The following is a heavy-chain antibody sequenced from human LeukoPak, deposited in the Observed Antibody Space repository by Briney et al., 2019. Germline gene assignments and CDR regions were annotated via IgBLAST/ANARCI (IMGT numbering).Heavy chain of an antibody. V-gene: IGHV4-39*01. J-gene: IGHJ4*02. D-gene: IGHD3-10*01. CDR1: GGSISSSTYY. CDR3: ARNGIDYYGSGRHFDY. Sequence: PSETLSLTCTVSGGSISSSTYYWGWIRQPPGKGLEWTGNIYYSGSTYYNPSPKSRVTISVDTSKNQFSLKLSSVTAADTAVYYCARNGIDYYGSGRHFDYWGQGTLVTVSS. CDR2: IYYSGST.